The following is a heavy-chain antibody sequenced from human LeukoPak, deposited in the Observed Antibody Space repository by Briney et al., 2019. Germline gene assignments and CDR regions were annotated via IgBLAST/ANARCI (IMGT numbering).Heavy chain of an antibody. CDR1: GYSFSDYY. CDR2: INPNSGDN. CDR3: ARGGGIQSCGGKTCFRGFVY. D-gene: IGHD2-21*01. V-gene: IGHV1-2*02. J-gene: IGHJ4*02. Sequence: GASVKVSCKTSGYSFSDYYMHWVRQAPGQGLEYMGWINPNSGDNSCAQKFQGRVSMTRDTSITTLYMELTSLRSDDTAVYFCARGGGIQSCGGKTCFRGFVYWGQGTLVTVSS.